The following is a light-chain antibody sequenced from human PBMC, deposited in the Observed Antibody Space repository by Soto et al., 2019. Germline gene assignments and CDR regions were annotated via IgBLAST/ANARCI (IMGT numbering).Light chain of an antibody. CDR3: CSYAGSSTWV. CDR2: EVS. CDR1: SSDVGSYNL. Sequence: QPASVSGSPGQSITISCTGTSSDVGSYNLVSWYQQHPGKAPKLMIYEVSKRPSGLSNRFSGSQSGNTASLTISGLQAEDEADYYCCSYAGSSTWVFGGGTKLTVL. J-gene: IGLJ3*02. V-gene: IGLV2-23*02.